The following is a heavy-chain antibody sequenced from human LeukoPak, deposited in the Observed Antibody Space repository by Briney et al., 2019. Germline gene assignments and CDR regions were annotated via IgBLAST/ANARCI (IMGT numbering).Heavy chain of an antibody. CDR1: GGTFSSYA. D-gene: IGHD6-13*01. CDR2: IIPILGIA. J-gene: IGHJ6*02. V-gene: IGHV1-69*04. Sequence: ASVKVSCKASGGTFSSYAISWVRQAPGQGLEGMGRIIPILGIANYAQKFQGRVTITADKSTSTAYMELSSLRSEDTAVYYCARDEGSSWYTPRYYYYYYGMDVWGQGTTVTVSS. CDR3: ARDEGSSWYTPRYYYYYYGMDV.